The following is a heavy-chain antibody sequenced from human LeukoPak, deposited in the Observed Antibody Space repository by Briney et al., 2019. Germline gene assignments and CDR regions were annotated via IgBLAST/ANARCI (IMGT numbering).Heavy chain of an antibody. CDR2: INHSGST. CDR1: GFTFSSYS. D-gene: IGHD6-13*01. V-gene: IGHV4-34*01. J-gene: IGHJ4*02. CDR3: ARRSSQQLVQAVFGY. Sequence: WGSLRLSCAASGFTFSSYSMNWVRQPPGKGLEWIGEINHSGSTNYNPSLKSRVTISVDTSKNQFSLKLSSVTAADTAVYYCARRSSQQLVQAVFGYWGQGTLVTVSS.